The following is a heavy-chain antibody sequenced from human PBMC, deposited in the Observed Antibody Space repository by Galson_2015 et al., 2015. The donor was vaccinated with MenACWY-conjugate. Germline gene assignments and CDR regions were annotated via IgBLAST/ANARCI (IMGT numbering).Heavy chain of an antibody. CDR3: ARITAWGSSFGYFDY. Sequence: SETLSLTCTVSGGSISSHYWSWFRQPPGKGLEWIAYIRDTGGLKDNPSLKSRFTMSADKSNNQFSLSLISVTAADTAVYYCARITAWGSSFGYFDYWGQRILVAVSS. CDR2: IRDTGGL. V-gene: IGHV4-59*08. CDR1: GGSISSHY. D-gene: IGHD7-27*01. J-gene: IGHJ4*02.